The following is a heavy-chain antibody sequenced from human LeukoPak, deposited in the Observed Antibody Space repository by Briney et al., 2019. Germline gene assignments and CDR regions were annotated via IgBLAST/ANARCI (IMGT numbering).Heavy chain of an antibody. Sequence: PGGSLRLSCAASGFTFSSYELYWVRQTPGKVLEWISYISSSSTIIKDADSVRGRFTISRDDARESLYLQMSSLRADDTAIYYCGASRQYVGAFDIWGQGTLVTVSS. J-gene: IGHJ3*02. V-gene: IGHV3-48*03. CDR2: ISSSSTII. D-gene: IGHD3-16*01. CDR3: GASRQYVGAFDI. CDR1: GFTFSSYE.